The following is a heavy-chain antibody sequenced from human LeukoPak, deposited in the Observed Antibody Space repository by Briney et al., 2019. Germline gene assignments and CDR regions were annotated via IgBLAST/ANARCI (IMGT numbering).Heavy chain of an antibody. D-gene: IGHD1-26*01. CDR3: ARTGLTWWDLPDS. Sequence: ASVKVSCKSSGSTFSSYGFIWVRQAPGQGLEWMGWISANNGNTNYAQKVQDRVTMTTDTSTNTAYMEVRSLRSDDTAIYYCARTGLTWWDLPDSWGQGTLVTVSS. CDR2: ISANNGNT. J-gene: IGHJ5*02. CDR1: GSTFSSYG. V-gene: IGHV1-18*01.